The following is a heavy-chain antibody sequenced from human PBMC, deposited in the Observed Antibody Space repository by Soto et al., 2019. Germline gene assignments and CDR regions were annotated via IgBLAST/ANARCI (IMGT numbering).Heavy chain of an antibody. CDR2: IPYDGGNK. D-gene: IGHD3-22*01. J-gene: IGHJ4*02. Sequence: SLRLSCAASGVTFNRFAVHWVRQAPGKGLEWVAVIPYDGGNKYYADSVKGRFTVSRDKSENTVYLQMSSLTTEDTAVYYCARDTSDYDSSGYDWGNSLIYWGQGTLVTVPQ. CDR1: GVTFNRFA. V-gene: IGHV3-30-3*01. CDR3: ARDTSDYDSSGYDWGNSLIY.